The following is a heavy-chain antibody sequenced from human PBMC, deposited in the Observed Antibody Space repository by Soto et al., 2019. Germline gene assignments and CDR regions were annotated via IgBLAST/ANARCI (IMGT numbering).Heavy chain of an antibody. CDR2: IYYSGST. V-gene: IGHV4-39*01. J-gene: IGHJ4*02. CDR1: GGSISSSSYY. D-gene: IGHD3-22*01. Sequence: SETLSLTCTVSGGSISSSSYYWGWIRQPPGKGLEWIGSIYYSGSTYYNPSLKSRVTISVDTSKNQFSLKLSSVTAADTAVYYCASLRGYYDSSGYVDYWGQGTLVTVS. CDR3: ASLRGYYDSSGYVDY.